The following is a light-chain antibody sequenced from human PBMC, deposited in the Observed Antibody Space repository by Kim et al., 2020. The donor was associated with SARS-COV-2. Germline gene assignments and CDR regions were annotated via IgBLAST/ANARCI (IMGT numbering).Light chain of an antibody. V-gene: IGKV1-5*01. J-gene: IGKJ2*01. CDR2: DAS. CDR3: QQYNSYSQT. CDR1: QSISSW. Sequence: SETVGDRVTMTCRASQSISSWLAWYQQKPGKAPKLLIYDASSLESGVPSRFSGSGSGTEFTLTISSLQPDDFATYYCQQYNSYSQTFGQGTKLEIK.